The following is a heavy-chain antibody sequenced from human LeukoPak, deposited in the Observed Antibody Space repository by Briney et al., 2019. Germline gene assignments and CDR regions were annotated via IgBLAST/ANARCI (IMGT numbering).Heavy chain of an antibody. D-gene: IGHD3-3*01. CDR1: GFTFSGYG. V-gene: IGHV3-30*02. J-gene: IGHJ6*02. CDR3: AKDLEWFGYYYFGMDV. CDR2: IRYDGSDK. Sequence: GGSLRLSCAASGFTFSGYGMHWVRQAPGKGLEWVAFIRYDGSDKYYADSVKGRFTISRDNSKNTLYLQMNSLRAEDTAVYYCAKDLEWFGYYYFGMDVWGQGTTVTVSS.